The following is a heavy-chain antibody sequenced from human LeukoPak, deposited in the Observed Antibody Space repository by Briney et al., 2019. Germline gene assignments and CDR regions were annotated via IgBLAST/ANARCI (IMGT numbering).Heavy chain of an antibody. V-gene: IGHV4-38-2*02. Sequence: SETLSLTCTVSGYSISSGYYWGWIRQPPGKGLEWIGSIYHSGSTYYNPSLKSRVTISVDTSKNQFSLKLSSVTAADTAVYYCANSIDFDYGDYYFDYWGQGALVTISS. CDR3: ANSIDFDYGDYYFDY. CDR1: GYSISSGYY. J-gene: IGHJ4*02. D-gene: IGHD4-17*01. CDR2: IYHSGST.